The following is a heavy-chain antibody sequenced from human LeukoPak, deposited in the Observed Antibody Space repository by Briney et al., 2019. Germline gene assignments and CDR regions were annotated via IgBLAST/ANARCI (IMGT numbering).Heavy chain of an antibody. CDR2: IYWNDDK. CDR3: AHRRAYYDSSGYYGEGGAFDI. CDR1: GFSLSTSGVG. V-gene: IGHV2-5*01. J-gene: IGHJ3*02. Sequence: SGLTLVKPTQTLTLTCTFSGFSLSTSGVGVGWIRQPPGKALEWLALIYWNDDKRYSPSLKSRLTITKDTSKNQVVLTMTNMDPVDTATYYCAHRRAYYDSSGYYGEGGAFDIWGQGTMVTVSS. D-gene: IGHD3-22*01.